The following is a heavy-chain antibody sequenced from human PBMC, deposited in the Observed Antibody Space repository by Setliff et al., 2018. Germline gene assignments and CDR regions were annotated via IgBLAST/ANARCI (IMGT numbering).Heavy chain of an antibody. CDR1: GGSFSGYY. CDR2: INHSGSS. Sequence: LSLTCAVYGGSFSGYYWTWIRQPPGKGLEWIGGINHSGSSNNNPSLKGRVSISVDTSKKQFYLKLTSVTAADTAVYYCARYGTEYGDYEIPGDVWGKGTTVTVSS. CDR3: ARYGTEYGDYEIPGDV. V-gene: IGHV4-34*01. J-gene: IGHJ6*04. D-gene: IGHD4-17*01.